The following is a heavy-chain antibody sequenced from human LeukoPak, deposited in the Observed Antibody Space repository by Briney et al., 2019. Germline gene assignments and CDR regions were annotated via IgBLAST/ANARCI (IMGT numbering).Heavy chain of an antibody. CDR3: ARASADILTGYYKTSFDY. D-gene: IGHD3-9*01. Sequence: KPSEALSLTCTVHGGPLSSYYWSWIRQTPGKGLEWVGYIYYSGSTNYNPSLKSRVTISVDTSKNQYSLKLSSVTAADTAVYYCARASADILTGYYKTSFDYWGQGTLVTVSS. V-gene: IGHV4-59*01. CDR1: GGPLSSYY. CDR2: IYYSGST. J-gene: IGHJ4*02.